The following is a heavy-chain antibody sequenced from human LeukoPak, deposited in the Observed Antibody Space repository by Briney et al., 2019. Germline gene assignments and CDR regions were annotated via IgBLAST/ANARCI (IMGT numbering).Heavy chain of an antibody. V-gene: IGHV3-74*03. J-gene: IGHJ4*02. CDR3: ARDRLYDSSGYSAY. Sequence: GGSLRLSCAASGFTFSSYWMHWVRQAPGRGLVWVSGISSDGRTTTCADSVKGRFTISRDNAKNSLYLQMNSLRAEDTAVYYCARDRLYDSSGYSAYWGQGILVTVSS. D-gene: IGHD3-22*01. CDR2: ISSDGRTT. CDR1: GFTFSSYW.